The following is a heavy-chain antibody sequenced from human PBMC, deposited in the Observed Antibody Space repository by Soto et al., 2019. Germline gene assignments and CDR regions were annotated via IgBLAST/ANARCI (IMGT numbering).Heavy chain of an antibody. CDR3: ARGTFAYYYGSGSPYNWFDP. CDR1: GGSVSSGSYY. CDR2: IYYSGST. D-gene: IGHD3-10*01. J-gene: IGHJ5*02. Sequence: SETLSLTCTVSGGSVSSGSYYWSWIRQPPGKGLEWIGYIYYSGSTNYNPSLKSQVTISVDTSKNQFSLKLSSVTAADTAVYYCARGTFAYYYGSGSPYNWFDPWGQGTLVTVSS. V-gene: IGHV4-61*01.